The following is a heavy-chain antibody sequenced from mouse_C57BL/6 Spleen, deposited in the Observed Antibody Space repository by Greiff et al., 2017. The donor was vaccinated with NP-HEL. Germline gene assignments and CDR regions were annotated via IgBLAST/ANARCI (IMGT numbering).Heavy chain of an antibody. V-gene: IGHV1-82*01. J-gene: IGHJ2*01. CDR2: IYPGDGDT. D-gene: IGHD2-1*01. CDR3: ARGEGNYGGGLDY. CDR1: GYAFSSSW. Sequence: VQLQQSGPALVKPGASVKISCKASGYAFSSSWMNWVKQRPGKGLEWLGRIYPGDGDTNYNGKFKGRATLTADKSSSTAYMQLSSLTSEDSAVYFCARGEGNYGGGLDYWSQGTTLTVSS.